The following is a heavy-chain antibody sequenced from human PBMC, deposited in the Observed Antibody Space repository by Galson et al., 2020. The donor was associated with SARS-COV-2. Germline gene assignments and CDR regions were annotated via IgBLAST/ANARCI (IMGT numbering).Heavy chain of an antibody. Sequence: SETLSLTCTVSGNSTSTTRYYWDWLRQSPGKGLEWIGNIYFRGTTYYNPSLLSRATISIDTSKNQFSLKLDSVTAADTAIYYCAVSPANGAYVLFFDYWGPGTKVAVSS. D-gene: IGHD4-17*01. J-gene: IGHJ4*02. CDR2: IYFRGTT. CDR3: AVSPANGAYVLFFDY. CDR1: GNSTSTTRYY. V-gene: IGHV4-39*07.